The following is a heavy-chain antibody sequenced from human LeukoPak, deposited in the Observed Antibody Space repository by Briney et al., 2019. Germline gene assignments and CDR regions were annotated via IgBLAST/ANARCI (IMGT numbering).Heavy chain of an antibody. CDR3: ARGGLQYQLLPLRASYYMDV. Sequence: ASVKVSCKASGYTFTGYYMHWVREAPGQGLEWMGWINPNSGGTNYAQKFQGRVTMTRDTSISTAYMELSRLRSDDTAVYYCARGGLQYQLLPLRASYYMDVWGKGTTVTISS. V-gene: IGHV1-2*02. J-gene: IGHJ6*03. CDR1: GYTFTGYY. CDR2: INPNSGGT. D-gene: IGHD2-2*01.